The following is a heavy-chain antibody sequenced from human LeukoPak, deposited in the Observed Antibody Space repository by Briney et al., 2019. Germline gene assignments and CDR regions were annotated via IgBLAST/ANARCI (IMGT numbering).Heavy chain of an antibody. V-gene: IGHV1-18*01. D-gene: IGHD3-9*01. CDR1: GYTFTSYG. Sequence: ASVKVSCKASGYTFTSYGISWVRQAPGQGLEWMGWISAYNGNTNYAQKLQGRVTMTTDTSTSTAYMELRSLRSDDTAVYYCARDYRNYDILTGYRYYFDYWGQGTLVTVYS. CDR2: ISAYNGNT. J-gene: IGHJ4*02. CDR3: ARDYRNYDILTGYRYYFDY.